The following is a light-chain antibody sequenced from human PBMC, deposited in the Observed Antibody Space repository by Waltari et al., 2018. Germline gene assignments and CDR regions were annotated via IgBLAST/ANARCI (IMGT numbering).Light chain of an antibody. V-gene: IGKV3-20*01. CDR3: QQYGSSPRT. Sequence: EVVLTQSPGTLSLSPGERATLPCRASQSVSSRYLGWYQQKPGQAPRLLIFGASSRATGVPDKFSGSGSGTDFTLTISRLEPEDFAVYYCQQYGSSPRTFGQGTKVEIK. CDR2: GAS. CDR1: QSVSSRY. J-gene: IGKJ1*01.